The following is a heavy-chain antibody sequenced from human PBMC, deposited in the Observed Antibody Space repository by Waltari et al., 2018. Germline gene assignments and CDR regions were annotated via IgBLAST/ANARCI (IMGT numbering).Heavy chain of an antibody. J-gene: IGHJ4*02. D-gene: IGHD6-19*01. CDR3: AREGDSSGMDY. CDR1: GYSISSGSY. V-gene: IGHV4-38-2*02. CDR2: IYHSGST. Sequence: QVQLQESGPGLVKPSETLSLTCAVSGYSISSGSYWGWIRQPPGKGLEWIGSIYHSGSTYYNPSLKSRVTISVDTSKNQFSLKLSSVTAADTAVYYCAREGDSSGMDYWGQGTLVTVSS.